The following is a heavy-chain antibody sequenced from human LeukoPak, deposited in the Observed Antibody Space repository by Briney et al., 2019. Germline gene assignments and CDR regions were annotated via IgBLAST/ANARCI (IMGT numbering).Heavy chain of an antibody. CDR1: GFTFSSYW. Sequence: SGGSLRLSCAASGFTFSSYWMSWVRQAPGKGLEWVANIKQDGSEKYYVDSVKGRFTISRDNAKNSLYLQMNSLRAEDTAVYYCARDPEGYCTNGVCYSEAFDIWGQGTMVTVSS. CDR3: ARDPEGYCTNGVCYSEAFDI. D-gene: IGHD2-8*01. V-gene: IGHV3-7*01. J-gene: IGHJ3*02. CDR2: IKQDGSEK.